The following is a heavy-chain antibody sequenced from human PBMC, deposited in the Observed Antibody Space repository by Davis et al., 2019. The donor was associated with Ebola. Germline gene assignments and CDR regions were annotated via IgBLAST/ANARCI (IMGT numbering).Heavy chain of an antibody. D-gene: IGHD2-15*01. CDR1: GFTFSSYA. V-gene: IGHV3-30-3*01. Sequence: GESLKISCAASGFTFSSYAMHWVRQAPGKGLEWVAVISYDGSNKYYADSVKGRFTISRDNSKNTLYLQMNSLRAEDTAVYYCARASRYCSGGSCYSGNYWGQGTLVTVSS. J-gene: IGHJ4*02. CDR3: ARASRYCSGGSCYSGNY. CDR2: ISYDGSNK.